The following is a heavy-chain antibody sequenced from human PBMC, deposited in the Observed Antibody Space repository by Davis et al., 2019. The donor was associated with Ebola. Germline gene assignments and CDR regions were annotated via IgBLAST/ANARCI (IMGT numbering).Heavy chain of an antibody. D-gene: IGHD1-26*01. J-gene: IGHJ4*02. V-gene: IGHV3-30-3*01. CDR2: ISYDGSNK. CDR3: ARGGSWGLGGEDY. CDR1: GFTFSSYA. Sequence: PSETLSLTCAASGFTFSSYAMHWVRQAPGKGLEWVAVISYDGSNKYYADSVKGRFTISRDNSKNTLYLQMNSLRAEDTAVYYCARGGSWGLGGEDYWGQGTLVTVSS.